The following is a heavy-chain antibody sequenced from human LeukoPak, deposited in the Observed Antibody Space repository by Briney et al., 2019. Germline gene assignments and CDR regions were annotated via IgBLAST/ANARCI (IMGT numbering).Heavy chain of an antibody. Sequence: SETLSLTCTVSGGAISSSSYYWGWNRQPPGKGLEWIGSIYYSGSTYYNPSLKSRVTISVDTSKNQFSLKLSSVTAADTAVYYCARQHIAVAASYYFDYWGQGTLVTVSS. J-gene: IGHJ4*02. D-gene: IGHD6-19*01. CDR3: ARQHIAVAASYYFDY. CDR1: GGAISSSSYY. CDR2: IYYSGST. V-gene: IGHV4-39*01.